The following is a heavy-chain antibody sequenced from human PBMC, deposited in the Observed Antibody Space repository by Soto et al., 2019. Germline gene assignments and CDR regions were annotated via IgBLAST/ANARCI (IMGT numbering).Heavy chain of an antibody. CDR2: IDGSGGIT. CDR1: GFTFGTTD. Sequence: QLLQSGGGLVQPGGSLTLSCAASGFTFGTTDMSWVRQAPGEGLEWVSTIDGSGGITYYADSVKGRFTISRDNSRNTVYLQMNSLRADDTALYYCVKNSGWLNTWGQGALVTVSS. V-gene: IGHV3-23*01. J-gene: IGHJ5*02. D-gene: IGHD3-9*01. CDR3: VKNSGWLNT.